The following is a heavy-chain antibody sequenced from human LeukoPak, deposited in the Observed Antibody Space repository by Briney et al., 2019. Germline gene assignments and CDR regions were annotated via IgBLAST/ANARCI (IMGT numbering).Heavy chain of an antibody. CDR2: IHYHPGEI. CDR1: GFTFSRSG. V-gene: IGHV3-30*02. D-gene: IGHD2-2*01. Sequence: GGSLRLSCAASGFTFSRSGMHWVRQAPGKGLQWVAFIHYHPGEIHYADSVKGRFTISRDNAKNSLYLQMNSLRAEDTAVYYCAGDTPKDCSSTSCPFDYWGQGTLVTVSS. CDR3: AGDTPKDCSSTSCPFDY. J-gene: IGHJ4*02.